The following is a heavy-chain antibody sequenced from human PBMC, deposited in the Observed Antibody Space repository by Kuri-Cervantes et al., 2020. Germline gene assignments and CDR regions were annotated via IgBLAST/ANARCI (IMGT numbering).Heavy chain of an antibody. CDR3: ARSRGLYEAPYYFDY. Sequence: GESLKISCAASGFTFSSYSMNWVRQAPGKGLEWVSYISSSSSTIYYADSVKGRFTISRDNSKNTLYLQMNSLRAEDTAVYYCARSRGLYEAPYYFDYWGQGTLVTVSS. CDR1: GFTFSSYS. J-gene: IGHJ4*02. D-gene: IGHD2-8*01. CDR2: ISSSSSTI. V-gene: IGHV3-48*01.